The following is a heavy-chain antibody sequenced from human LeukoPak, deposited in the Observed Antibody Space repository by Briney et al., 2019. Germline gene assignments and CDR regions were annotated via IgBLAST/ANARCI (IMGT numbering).Heavy chain of an antibody. Sequence: GASVKVSCKASGYTFTSYAMNWVRQAPGQGLELMGWINTNTGNPTYAQGFTGRFVFSLDTSVSTAYLQISSLKAKDTAVYYCARDLRGDAFDIWGQGTMVTVSS. CDR3: ARDLRGDAFDI. J-gene: IGHJ3*02. V-gene: IGHV7-4-1*02. CDR2: INTNTGNP. CDR1: GYTFTSYA. D-gene: IGHD5/OR15-5a*01.